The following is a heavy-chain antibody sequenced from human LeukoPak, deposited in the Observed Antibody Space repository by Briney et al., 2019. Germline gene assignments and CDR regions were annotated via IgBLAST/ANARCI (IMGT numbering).Heavy chain of an antibody. V-gene: IGHV1-69*04. J-gene: IGHJ4*02. D-gene: IGHD6-13*01. CDR1: GGTFSSYA. CDR3: ARAYSSSWYFDY. Sequence: ASVKVSCKASGGTFSSYAISWVRQAPGQGLEWVGRIIPILGIANYAQKFQGRVTITADKSTSTAYMELSSLRSEDTAVYYCARAYSSSWYFDYWGQGTLVTVSS. CDR2: IIPILGIA.